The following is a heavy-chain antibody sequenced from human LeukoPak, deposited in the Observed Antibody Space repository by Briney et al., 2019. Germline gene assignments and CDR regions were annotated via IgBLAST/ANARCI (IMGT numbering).Heavy chain of an antibody. D-gene: IGHD6-13*01. CDR1: GFTFSSYW. J-gene: IGHJ4*02. CDR3: AKTYSSSWYPLGY. Sequence: GGSLRLSCAASGFTFSSYWMHWVRQAPGKGLVWVSRINSDGSSTSYADSVKGRFTISRDNAKNTLYLQMNGLRAEDTAVYYCAKTYSSSWYPLGYWGQGTLVTVSS. CDR2: INSDGSST. V-gene: IGHV3-74*01.